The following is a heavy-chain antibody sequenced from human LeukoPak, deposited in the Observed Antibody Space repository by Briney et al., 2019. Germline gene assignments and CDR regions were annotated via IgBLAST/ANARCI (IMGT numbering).Heavy chain of an antibody. CDR2: INGGNGNT. Sequence: GASVNVSFKTSGYTFTIYGMHWVRQAPGQSLEWMGWINGGNGNTKYSEKFQGRVTIIRDTSASTAYMELSSLRSEDTAVYYCARVPLHDDSGHYYPHWGQGTLVTVSS. D-gene: IGHD3-22*01. J-gene: IGHJ1*01. CDR3: ARVPLHDDSGHYYPH. CDR1: GYTFTIYG. V-gene: IGHV1-3*01.